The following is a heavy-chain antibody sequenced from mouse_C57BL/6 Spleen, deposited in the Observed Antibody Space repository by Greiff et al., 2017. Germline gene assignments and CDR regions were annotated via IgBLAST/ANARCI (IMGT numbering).Heavy chain of an antibody. V-gene: IGHV5-4*01. D-gene: IGHD2-2*01. J-gene: IGHJ2*01. CDR2: ISDGGSYT. CDR3: ARDASTMVTTKGFDY. CDR1: GFTFSSYA. Sequence: EVMLVESGGGLVKPGGSLKLSCAASGFTFSSYAMSWVRQTPEKRLEWVATISDGGSYTYYPDNVKGRFTISRDNAKNNLYLQMSHLRSEDTAMYYCARDASTMVTTKGFDYWGQGTTLTVSS.